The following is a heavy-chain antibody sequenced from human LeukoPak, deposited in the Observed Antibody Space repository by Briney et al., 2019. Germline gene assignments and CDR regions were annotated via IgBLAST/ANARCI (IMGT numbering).Heavy chain of an antibody. CDR3: AGANYGDYGF. CDR1: GGSISSGSYY. D-gene: IGHD4-17*01. V-gene: IGHV4-61*02. Sequence: SQTLSLTCTVSGGSISSGSYYWSWIRQPAGKGLEWIGRIYSSGSTNYNPSLKSRVTMSVDTSKNQFSLKLSSVTAADTAVYYCAGANYGDYGFWGQGTLVTVSS. J-gene: IGHJ4*02. CDR2: IYSSGST.